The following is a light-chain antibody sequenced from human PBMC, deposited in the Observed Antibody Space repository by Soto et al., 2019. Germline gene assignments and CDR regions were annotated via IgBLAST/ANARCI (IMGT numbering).Light chain of an antibody. CDR2: KAS. V-gene: IGKV1-5*03. CDR3: QQYNTYLT. Sequence: DIQMTQSPSTLSASVGERVTITWRASQSVSNWLARYQQKPGKAPNPLIYKASSLKNGVPSRFSGSGSGTEFTLTISRLQPDDFATYYCQQYNTYLTFGQGTKVDIK. CDR1: QSVSNW. J-gene: IGKJ1*01.